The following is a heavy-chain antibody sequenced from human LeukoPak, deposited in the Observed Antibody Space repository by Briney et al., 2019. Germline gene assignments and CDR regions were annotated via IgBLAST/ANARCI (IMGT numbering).Heavy chain of an antibody. V-gene: IGHV1-69*05. CDR3: ARDYGDSSSWYGVFYWFDP. J-gene: IGHJ5*02. CDR1: GGTFSSYT. CDR2: IIPIFGTA. Sequence: GASVKVSCKASGGTFSSYTISWVRQAPGQGLGWMGRIIPIFGTANYAQKFQGRVTITTDESTSTAYMELSSLRSEDTAVYYCARDYGDSSSWYGVFYWFDPWGQGTLVTVSS. D-gene: IGHD6-13*01.